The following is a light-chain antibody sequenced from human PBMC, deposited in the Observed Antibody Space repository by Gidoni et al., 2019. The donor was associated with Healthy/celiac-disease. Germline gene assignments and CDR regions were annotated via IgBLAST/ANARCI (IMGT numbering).Light chain of an antibody. V-gene: IGKV1-13*02. J-gene: IGKJ1*01. Sequence: AIQLTQSPSSLSASVGDRVTITCRASQGINSPLAWYQQKPGKAPDLLIYHASTLESGVPSRFSGSGAGTDFTLTISSLQPEDFATYYCHHSNSYPQTFGQGTKVEIK. CDR2: HAS. CDR3: HHSNSYPQT. CDR1: QGINSP.